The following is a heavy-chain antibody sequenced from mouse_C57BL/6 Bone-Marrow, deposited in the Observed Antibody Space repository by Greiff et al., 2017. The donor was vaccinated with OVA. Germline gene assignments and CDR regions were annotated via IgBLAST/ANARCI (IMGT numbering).Heavy chain of an antibody. J-gene: IGHJ2*01. D-gene: IGHD1-1*01. Sequence: EVKLQESGPVLVKPGASVKMSCKASGYTFTDYYMNWVKQSHGKSLEWIGVINPYNGGTSYNQKFKGKATLTVDKSSSTAYMELNSLTSEDSAVYYCARDDFITTVVVFDYWGQGTTLTVSS. CDR1: GYTFTDYY. V-gene: IGHV1-19*01. CDR3: ARDDFITTVVVFDY. CDR2: INPYNGGT.